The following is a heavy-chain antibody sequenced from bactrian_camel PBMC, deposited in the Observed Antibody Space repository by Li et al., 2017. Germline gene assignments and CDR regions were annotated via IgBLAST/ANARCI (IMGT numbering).Heavy chain of an antibody. CDR1: GYTGCTYD. D-gene: IGHD4*01. V-gene: IGHV3S53*01. Sequence: HVQLVESGGGSVDEGGSLRLSCVKSGYTGCTYDISWYRQAPGKERQFVSGIGADGTTDYADVAKGRFSISRDSAKTTVYLQMNSLKPEDTGMYSCKIYGPGDCRSKQYRYLEASGQGTQVTVS. CDR2: IGADGTT. J-gene: IGHJ4*01.